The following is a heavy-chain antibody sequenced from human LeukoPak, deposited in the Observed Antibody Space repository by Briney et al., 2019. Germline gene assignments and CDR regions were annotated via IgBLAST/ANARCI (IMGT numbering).Heavy chain of an antibody. Sequence: GESLKISXKCSGYIFTSYWIGLVRQMPGKGLEWMGIFYPGDSDTIYRPSFQGQVTISADKSISTAYLQWSSLKASDTAMYYCARYGLSPYYFDYWGQGTLVTVSS. J-gene: IGHJ4*02. CDR3: ARYGLSPYYFDY. CDR2: FYPGDSDT. V-gene: IGHV5-51*01. D-gene: IGHD3-10*01. CDR1: GYIFTSYW.